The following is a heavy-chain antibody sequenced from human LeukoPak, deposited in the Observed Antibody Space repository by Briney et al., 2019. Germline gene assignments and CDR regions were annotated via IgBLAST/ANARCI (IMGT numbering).Heavy chain of an antibody. J-gene: IGHJ4*02. D-gene: IGHD3-22*01. Sequence: ASVKVSCKASGYTFTGYYMHWVRQAPGQGLEWMGWISPNSGGTNYAQKFQGRVTMTRDTSISTAYMELSRLRSDDTAVYYCAREDYYDSSGYLVYWGQGTLVTVSS. CDR3: AREDYYDSSGYLVY. V-gene: IGHV1-2*02. CDR1: GYTFTGYY. CDR2: ISPNSGGT.